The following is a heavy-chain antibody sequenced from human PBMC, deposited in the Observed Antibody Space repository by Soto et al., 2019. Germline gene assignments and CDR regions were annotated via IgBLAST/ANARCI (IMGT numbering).Heavy chain of an antibody. CDR3: ASRGKNFWSGYQAFDY. CDR2: IIPIFGTA. Sequence: QVQLVQSGAEVKKPGSSVKVSCKASGGTFSSYAISWVRQAPGQGLEWMGGIIPIFGTANYAQKFQGRVTITADESKSTAYMELSSLRSEDTAVYYCASRGKNFWSGYQAFDYWGQGTLVTVSS. CDR1: GGTFSSYA. V-gene: IGHV1-69*01. D-gene: IGHD3-3*01. J-gene: IGHJ4*02.